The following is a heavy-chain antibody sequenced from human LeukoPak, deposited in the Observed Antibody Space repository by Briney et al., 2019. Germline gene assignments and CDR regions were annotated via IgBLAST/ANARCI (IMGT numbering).Heavy chain of an antibody. CDR3: AKGGYSSSSPELTS. J-gene: IGHJ4*01. V-gene: IGHV3-23*01. CDR2: ISGNSDTT. CDR1: GITFSPYV. Sequence: GGSLRLSCAASGITFSPYVMSWVRQAPGKGLKGSSTISGNSDTTYYADSVKGRFTISRDNSKSTLYLKMKSLRAEDTAVYHCAKGGYSSSSPELTSWGHGTLVTVSS. D-gene: IGHD6-6*01.